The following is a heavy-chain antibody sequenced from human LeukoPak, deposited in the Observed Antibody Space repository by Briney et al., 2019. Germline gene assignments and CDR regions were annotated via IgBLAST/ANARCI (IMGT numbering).Heavy chain of an antibody. V-gene: IGHV3-7*03. D-gene: IGHD2-2*01. Sequence: GGSLRLSCAASGFSLSNYWMNWVRQAPGKGLEWVASIRPDGSEKYYVGSLRGRFTISRDNAKNSLYLQMNSLRVEDTALFYCARAKGDCRSTSCYVDYWGLGTLVTVSS. CDR3: ARAKGDCRSTSCYVDY. CDR1: GFSLSNYW. J-gene: IGHJ4*02. CDR2: IRPDGSEK.